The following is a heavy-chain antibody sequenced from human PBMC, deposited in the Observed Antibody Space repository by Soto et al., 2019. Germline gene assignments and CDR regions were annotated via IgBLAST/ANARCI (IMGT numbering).Heavy chain of an antibody. CDR2: ISSGSGTV. CDR1: GFTFSTYS. Sequence: EVQLVESGGDLVQPGGSLRLSCAASGFTFSTYSMNWIRQAPGKGLEWVSYISSGSGTVHYADSVKGRFTISRDNAKNSLYLKMDSLRAEDTAVYYCAGGTWSGGVWRTDYWGQGTLVTVSS. J-gene: IGHJ4*02. V-gene: IGHV3-48*01. CDR3: AGGTWSGGVWRTDY. D-gene: IGHD3-3*01.